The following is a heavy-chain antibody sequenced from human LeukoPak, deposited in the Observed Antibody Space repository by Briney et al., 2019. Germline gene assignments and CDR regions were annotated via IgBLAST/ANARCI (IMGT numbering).Heavy chain of an antibody. V-gene: IGHV3-11*04. J-gene: IGHJ4*02. D-gene: IGHD2/OR15-2a*01. Sequence: GGPLRLSCSASGFTFSSYAMSWIRQAPGKGLEWVSYISSSGSTIYYADSVKGRFTISRDNAKNSLYLQMNSLRAEDTAVYYCARDPGIGNFIDYWGQGTLVTVSS. CDR3: ARDPGIGNFIDY. CDR2: ISSSGSTI. CDR1: GFTFSSYA.